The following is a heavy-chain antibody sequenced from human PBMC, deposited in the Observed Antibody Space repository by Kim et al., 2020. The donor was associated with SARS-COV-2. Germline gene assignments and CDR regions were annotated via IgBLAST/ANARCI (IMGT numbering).Heavy chain of an antibody. D-gene: IGHD3-22*01. CDR3: ARHSPTTYYYDSSGYFGNY. CDR2: IDPSDSYT. J-gene: IGHJ4*02. V-gene: IGHV5-10-1*01. CDR1: GYSFTSYW. Sequence: GASLKISCKGSGYSFTSYWISWVRQMPGKGLEWMGRIDPSDSYTNYSPSFQGHVTISADKSISTAYLQWSSLKASDTAMYYCARHSPTTYYYDSSGYFGNYWGQGTLVTVSS.